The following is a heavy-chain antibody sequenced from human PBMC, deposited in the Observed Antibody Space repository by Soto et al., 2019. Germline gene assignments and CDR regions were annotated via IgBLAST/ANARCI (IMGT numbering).Heavy chain of an antibody. Sequence: PSETLSLTCTVSGGSISGYYWSWIRQPPGKGLEWIGYMYNTGSTVYNPSFKSRVTISVDTSKNQFSLKLNSVTAADTAVYYCARLYRLSRLAYWGQGTLVTVSS. V-gene: IGHV4-59*01. CDR1: GGSISGYY. CDR3: ARLYRLSRLAY. CDR2: MYNTGST. J-gene: IGHJ4*02.